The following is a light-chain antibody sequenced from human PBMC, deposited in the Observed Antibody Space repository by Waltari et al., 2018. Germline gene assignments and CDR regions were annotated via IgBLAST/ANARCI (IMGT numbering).Light chain of an antibody. J-gene: IGKJ2*01. CDR1: QTVGVS. Sequence: IVLTQSPGTLSLSPGERATLSCRASQTVGVSLAWYQHKFGQAPRRLIYDASNRATGIPGRFSGSGSGTDFTLSISSLEPDDFALYYCQQRYNWPQVTFGQGTRLEI. CDR2: DAS. V-gene: IGKV3-11*01. CDR3: QQRYNWPQVT.